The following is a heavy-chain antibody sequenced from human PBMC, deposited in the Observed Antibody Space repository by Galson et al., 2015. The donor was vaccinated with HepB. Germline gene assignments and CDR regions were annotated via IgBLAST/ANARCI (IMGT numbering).Heavy chain of an antibody. J-gene: IGHJ4*02. CDR1: GFTFSSYA. D-gene: IGHD6-13*01. Sequence: SLRLSCAASGFTFSSYAMHWVRQAPGKGLEWVAIIWYDGNNKYYADSVKGRITISRDSSKNTLYLQMNSLRGEDTAVYYCARDRAAAAGCIDYWGQGTLVTVSS. CDR2: IWYDGNNK. CDR3: ARDRAAAAGCIDY. V-gene: IGHV3-33*01.